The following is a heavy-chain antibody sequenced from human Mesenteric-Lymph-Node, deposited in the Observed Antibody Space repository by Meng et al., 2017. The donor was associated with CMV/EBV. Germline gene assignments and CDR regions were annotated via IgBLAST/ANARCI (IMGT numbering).Heavy chain of an antibody. J-gene: IGHJ4*02. V-gene: IGHV3-21*01. CDR1: GFTFSSYS. Sequence: GESLKISCAAAGFTFSSYSMNWVRQAPGKGLEWVSTISSSSSYMYHADSMKGRFTVSRDNAKNSLYLQMNSLRAEDTAVYYCARDHNWSFDYWGQGTLVTVSS. CDR3: ARDHNWSFDY. D-gene: IGHD1-1*01. CDR2: ISSSSSYM.